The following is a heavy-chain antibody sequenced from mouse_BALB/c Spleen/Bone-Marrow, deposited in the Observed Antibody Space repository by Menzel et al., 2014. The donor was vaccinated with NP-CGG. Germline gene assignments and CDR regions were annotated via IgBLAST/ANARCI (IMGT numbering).Heavy chain of an antibody. CDR3: AREDTTTAYFDY. CDR2: IVPRSGYT. J-gene: IGHJ2*01. D-gene: IGHD1-2*01. CDR1: GYTFTGYT. Sequence: VQLQQSASELARPGASVILSCRASGYTFTGYTMQWVKQRPGQGLEWIGYIVPRSGYTDYNQKFKDKTTLTADKSSSTAYMQLSRLTSEDSAVYYCAREDTTTAYFDYWGQGTTLTVSS. V-gene: IGHV1-4*02.